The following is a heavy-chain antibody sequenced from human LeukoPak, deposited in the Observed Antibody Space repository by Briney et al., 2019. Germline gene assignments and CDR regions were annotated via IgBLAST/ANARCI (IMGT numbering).Heavy chain of an antibody. V-gene: IGHV4-34*01. CDR3: ARGEWELGY. CDR1: GGSFSGYY. Sequence: SETLSLTCAVYGGSFSGYYWSWIRQPPGKGLEWIGEINHSGSTNYNPSLKSRVTISVDTSKNQFSLKLSSVTAADTAVYYCARGEWELGYWGQGTLVTVTS. D-gene: IGHD1-26*01. CDR2: INHSGST. J-gene: IGHJ4*02.